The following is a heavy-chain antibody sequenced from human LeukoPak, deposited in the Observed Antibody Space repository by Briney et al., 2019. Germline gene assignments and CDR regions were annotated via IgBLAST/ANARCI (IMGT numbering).Heavy chain of an antibody. Sequence: ASVKVSCKASGYTLTSYGISWVRQAPGQGLEWMGWISSYNGNTNYAQKLQGRVTMTTDTSTTTAYMELKSLRSDDTAVYYCAREGRKLRGVDIVRKKETGYYYYMDVWGKGTTVTVSS. J-gene: IGHJ6*03. CDR2: ISSYNGNT. D-gene: IGHD2-15*01. CDR1: GYTLTSYG. V-gene: IGHV1-18*01. CDR3: AREGRKLRGVDIVRKKETGYYYYMDV.